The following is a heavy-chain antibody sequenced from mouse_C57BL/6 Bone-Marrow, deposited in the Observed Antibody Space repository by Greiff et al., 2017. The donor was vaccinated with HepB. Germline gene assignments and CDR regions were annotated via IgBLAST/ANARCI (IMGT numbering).Heavy chain of an antibody. CDR1: GYTFTSYW. CDR3: AREDLAFLYAIDY. Sequence: QVQLQQPGAELVKPGASVKLSCKASGYTFTSYWMHWVKQRPGQGLEWIGMIHPNSGSTNYNEKFKSKATLTVDKSSSTAYMQLSSLTSEDSAVYYCAREDLAFLYAIDYWGQGTSVTVSS. J-gene: IGHJ4*01. V-gene: IGHV1-64*01. CDR2: IHPNSGST.